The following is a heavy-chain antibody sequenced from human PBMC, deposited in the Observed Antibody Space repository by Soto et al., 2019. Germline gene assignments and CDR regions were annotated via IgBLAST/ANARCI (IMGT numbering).Heavy chain of an antibody. Sequence: QVQLQESGPGLVKPSETLSLTCTVSGGSVSSGSYYWSWIRQPPGKGLEWIGYIYYSGSTNYNPSLSSRVTISVDTSKNLFSLKLSSVTAADTAVYYCARALSYSSSSKGEIFDYWGQGTLVTVSS. CDR3: ARALSYSSSSKGEIFDY. J-gene: IGHJ4*02. V-gene: IGHV4-61*01. CDR2: IYYSGST. CDR1: GGSVSSGSYY. D-gene: IGHD6-6*01.